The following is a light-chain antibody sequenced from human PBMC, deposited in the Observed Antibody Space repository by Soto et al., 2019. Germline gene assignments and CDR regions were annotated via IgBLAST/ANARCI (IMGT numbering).Light chain of an antibody. CDR2: EGS. CDR1: SSDVGSYNL. Sequence: QSVLTQPASVSGSPGQSITLSCTGTSSDVGSYNLVSWYQQHPGKAPKLMIYEGSKRPSGVSNRFSGSKSGNTASLTISGLQAEDEADYYCCSYAGSSTSHVVFGGGTKLTVL. CDR3: CSYAGSSTSHVV. J-gene: IGLJ2*01. V-gene: IGLV2-23*01.